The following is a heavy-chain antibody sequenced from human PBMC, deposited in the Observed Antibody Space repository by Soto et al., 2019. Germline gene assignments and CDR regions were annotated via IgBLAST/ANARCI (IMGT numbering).Heavy chain of an antibody. Sequence: PGESLKISCKGSGYIFASYWITWVRQMPGKGLEWMGRIDPTDSYTNYSSSFQGHVTFSVDKSISTAYLHWRGLKASDTAMYYCARHAVITLGGVTVNIYFIYWRQGTLVSV. CDR2: IDPTDSYT. CDR3: ARHAVITLGGVTVNIYFIY. J-gene: IGHJ4*02. V-gene: IGHV5-10-1*01. CDR1: GYIFASYW. D-gene: IGHD3-16*02.